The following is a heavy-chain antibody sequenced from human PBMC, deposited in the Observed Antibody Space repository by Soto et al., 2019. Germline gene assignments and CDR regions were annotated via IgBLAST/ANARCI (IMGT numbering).Heavy chain of an antibody. J-gene: IGHJ6*02. Sequence: QLVESGGGLVQPGRSLRLSCVASGFTFDDYAMHWVRQAPGKGLQWVSGLSWNSGDIGYADSVKGRFSISRDNAKSSLYLQTTSLSSADTALYYCATEYIWGGLNSGSGDAMDVWGQGTTVTVSS. V-gene: IGHV3-9*01. D-gene: IGHD3-10*01. CDR2: LSWNSGDI. CDR1: GFTFDDYA. CDR3: ATEYIWGGLNSGSGDAMDV.